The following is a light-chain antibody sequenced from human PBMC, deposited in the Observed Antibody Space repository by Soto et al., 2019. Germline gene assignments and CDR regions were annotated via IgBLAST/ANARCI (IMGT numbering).Light chain of an antibody. CDR1: SSNIGGNS. CDR3: GSWYSSLGAYV. CDR2: DDN. Sequence: QSVMTQPPSVSAAPGQKVTISCSGSSSNIGGNSVSWYQQLPGTAPKLLIYDDNKRPSGIPDRFSGSKSGTSATLGITGFQTGDEADYYCGSWYSSLGAYVFVTGTKLTVL. J-gene: IGLJ1*01. V-gene: IGLV1-51*01.